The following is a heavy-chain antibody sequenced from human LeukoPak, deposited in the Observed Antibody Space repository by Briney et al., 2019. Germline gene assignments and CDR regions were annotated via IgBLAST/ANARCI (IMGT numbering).Heavy chain of an antibody. CDR3: ARDARYCSSISCSHFDY. CDR1: GGSISSSSYY. V-gene: IGHV4-61*02. Sequence: SETLSLTCTVSGGSISSSSYYWGWIRQPAGKGLEWIGRIYTSGSTNYNPSTNYNPSLKSRVTMSIDTSKNQFSLTLTSVTAADTAVYYCARDARYCSSISCSHFDYWGQGTLVTVSS. CDR2: IYTSGSTNYNPST. D-gene: IGHD2-2*01. J-gene: IGHJ4*02.